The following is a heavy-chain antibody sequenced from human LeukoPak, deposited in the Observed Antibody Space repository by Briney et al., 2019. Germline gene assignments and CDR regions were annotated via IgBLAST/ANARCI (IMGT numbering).Heavy chain of an antibody. J-gene: IGHJ4*02. CDR3: ASVLDY. CDR2: IAYDGSDK. Sequence: PGGSLRLSCAASGFTFSRYSMNWVRQAPGKGLEWVAVIAYDGSDKYYADSVRGRFTISRDNSKNIVYLQMNNLKTEDTAVYYCASVLDYWGQGILVTVSS. V-gene: IGHV3-30*03. CDR1: GFTFSRYS.